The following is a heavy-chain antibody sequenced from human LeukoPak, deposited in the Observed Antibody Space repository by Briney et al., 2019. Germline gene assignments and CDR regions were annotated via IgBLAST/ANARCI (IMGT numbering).Heavy chain of an antibody. Sequence: GGSLRLSCVVSGFTFSSYGMHWVRQAPGKGLEWVAFMTYDGSKRPYADSAKGRFTISRDNSKNTLYLQMNSLRAEDTAVYYCARPWDYYGSGSYLNYWGQGTLVTVSS. V-gene: IGHV3-30*03. D-gene: IGHD3-10*01. CDR2: MTYDGSKR. CDR3: ARPWDYYGSGSYLNY. CDR1: GFTFSSYG. J-gene: IGHJ4*02.